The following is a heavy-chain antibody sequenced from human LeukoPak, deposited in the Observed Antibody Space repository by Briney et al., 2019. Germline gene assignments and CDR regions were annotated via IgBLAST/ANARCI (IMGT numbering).Heavy chain of an antibody. J-gene: IGHJ4*02. CDR2: IYHSGST. CDR3: AREDDSSGSVDY. D-gene: IGHD3-22*01. Sequence: PSETLFLTCTVPVLSISSQYYSSIRQPPAKGQEWIGYIYHSGSTNYNHSLKSPVTISVDTSKNQFSLKLSSVTAADTAVYYCAREDDSSGSVDYWGQGTLVTVSS. CDR1: VLSISSQY. V-gene: IGHV4-59*11.